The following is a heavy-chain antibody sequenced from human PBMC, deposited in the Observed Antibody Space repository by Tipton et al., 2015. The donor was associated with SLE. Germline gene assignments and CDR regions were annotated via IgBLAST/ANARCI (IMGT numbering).Heavy chain of an antibody. J-gene: IGHJ4*02. CDR1: GGSISSSSYY. V-gene: IGHV4-39*07. Sequence: TLPLTCTVSGGSISSSSYYWGWIRQPPGKGLEWIGSIYYSGSTYYNPSLKSRVTISVDTSKNQFSLKLSSVTAADTAVYCCARDGPSGWYAYYFDYWGQGTLVTVSS. CDR2: IYYSGST. CDR3: ARDGPSGWYAYYFDY. D-gene: IGHD6-19*01.